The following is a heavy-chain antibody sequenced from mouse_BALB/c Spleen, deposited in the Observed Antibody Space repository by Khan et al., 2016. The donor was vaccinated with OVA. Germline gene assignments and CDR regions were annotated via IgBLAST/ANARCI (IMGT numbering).Heavy chain of an antibody. CDR1: GFAFSSYD. J-gene: IGHJ3*01. CDR2: ISGTGIYT. V-gene: IGHV5-9*02. Sequence: EVELVESGGGLVKPGGSLKLSCAPSGFAFSSYDMSWVRQTPEKRLEWVATISGTGIYTYYPDSVKGRFTISRDNARNTLYRQMSSLRSEDTALYCCARPSYYGNPWFTYWGQGTLVTVSA. D-gene: IGHD2-10*01. CDR3: ARPSYYGNPWFTY.